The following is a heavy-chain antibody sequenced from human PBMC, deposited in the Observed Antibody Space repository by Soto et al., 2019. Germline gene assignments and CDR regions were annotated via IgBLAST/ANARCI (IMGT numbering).Heavy chain of an antibody. Sequence: QVQLVQSGAEVKKPGASVKVSCKASGYTFTGYDMHWVRQAPGQGLEWMGGINPNSGGTNYAQKFQGWVTMTRATSISTAYMELSRLRSDDTAVYYCARVGSRQWLGPFDPWGQGTLVTVSS. D-gene: IGHD6-19*01. CDR3: ARVGSRQWLGPFDP. V-gene: IGHV1-2*04. J-gene: IGHJ5*02. CDR2: INPNSGGT. CDR1: GYTFTGYD.